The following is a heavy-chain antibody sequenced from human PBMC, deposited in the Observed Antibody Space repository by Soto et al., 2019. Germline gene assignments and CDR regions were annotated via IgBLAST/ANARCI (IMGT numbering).Heavy chain of an antibody. Sequence: QVQLQESGPGLVKPSQTLSLTCTVSGGSISSGGYYWSWIRQHPGKGLEWIGYIYYSGSTYYNPSLKSRVTISVDTSKNQFSLKLSSVTAADTAVYYCAREKEGTMVRVPDDAFDIWGQGTMVTVSS. CDR1: GGSISSGGYY. CDR3: AREKEGTMVRVPDDAFDI. D-gene: IGHD3-10*01. J-gene: IGHJ3*02. V-gene: IGHV4-31*03. CDR2: IYYSGST.